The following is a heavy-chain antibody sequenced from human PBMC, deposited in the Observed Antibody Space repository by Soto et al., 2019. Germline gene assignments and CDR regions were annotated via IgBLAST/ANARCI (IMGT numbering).Heavy chain of an antibody. J-gene: IGHJ5*02. CDR1: GGSFSGYY. V-gene: IGHV4-34*01. CDR3: ARDRVKTTWFDP. Sequence: SETLSLTCAVYGGSFSGYYWSWIRQPPGKGLEWIGEINHSGSTNYNPSLKSRVTISVDTSKNQFSLKLSSVTAADTAVYYCARDRVKTTWFDPWGQGTLVTVSS. D-gene: IGHD1-1*01. CDR2: INHSGST.